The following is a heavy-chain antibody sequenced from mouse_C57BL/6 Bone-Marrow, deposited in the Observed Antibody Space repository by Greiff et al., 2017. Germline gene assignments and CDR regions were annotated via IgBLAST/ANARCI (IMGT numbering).Heavy chain of an antibody. CDR2: ISDGGSYT. CDR1: GFTFSSYA. Sequence: EVMLVESGGGLVKPGGSLKLSCAASGFTFSSYAMSWVRQTPEKRLEWVATISDGGSYTYYPDNVKGRFTISRDNAKNNLYLQMSHLKSEDTAMYYCARHRNWRCAYWGQGTLVTVSA. CDR3: ARHRNWRCAY. J-gene: IGHJ3*01. V-gene: IGHV5-4*03. D-gene: IGHD4-1*01.